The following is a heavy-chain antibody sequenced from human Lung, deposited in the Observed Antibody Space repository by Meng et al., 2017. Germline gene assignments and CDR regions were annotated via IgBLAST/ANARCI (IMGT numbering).Heavy chain of an antibody. CDR2: IYWDDDK. Sequence: QIPLKVSGPTLVKPPQTLTLTCTFSGFSLSTSGVGVGWIRQPPGKALEWLALIYWDDDKRYSPSLKSRFTITKDTSKNQVVLTMTNMDPVDTATYYCAHIVLYDSYDYWGQGTLVTVSS. V-gene: IGHV2-5*02. CDR3: AHIVLYDSYDY. D-gene: IGHD3-22*01. CDR1: GFSLSTSGVG. J-gene: IGHJ4*02.